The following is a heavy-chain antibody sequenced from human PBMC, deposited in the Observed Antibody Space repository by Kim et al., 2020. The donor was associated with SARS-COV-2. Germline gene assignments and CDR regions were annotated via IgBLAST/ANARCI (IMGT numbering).Heavy chain of an antibody. D-gene: IGHD2-2*02. Sequence: SETLSLTCTVSGGSISSSSYYWGWIRQPPGKGLEWIGSIYYSGSTYYNPSLKSRVTISVDTSKNQFSLKLSSVTAADTAVYYCARLGEYCSSTSCYTLDYWGQGTLVTVSS. CDR3: ARLGEYCSSTSCYTLDY. CDR1: GGSISSSSYY. J-gene: IGHJ4*02. V-gene: IGHV4-39*01. CDR2: IYYSGST.